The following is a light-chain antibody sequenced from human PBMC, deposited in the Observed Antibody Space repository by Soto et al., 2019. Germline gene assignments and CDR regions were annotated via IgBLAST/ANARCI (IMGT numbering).Light chain of an antibody. CDR2: GAS. V-gene: IGKV3-15*01. J-gene: IGKJ1*01. CDR3: QQYKNWPPWT. CDR1: QTVNNN. Sequence: IEMTQSPATLSVSPGERATLSCRASQTVNNNLAWYQWRPGQAPRLLIYGASTRATDIPPRFSGSGSGTEFTLTISSLQPEDFAVYYCQQYKNWPPWTFGQGTKVEIK.